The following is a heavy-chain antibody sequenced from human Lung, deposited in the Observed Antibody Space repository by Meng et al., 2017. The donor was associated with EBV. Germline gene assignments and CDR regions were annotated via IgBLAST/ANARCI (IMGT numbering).Heavy chain of an antibody. Sequence: QGQFVQSGAEVNKPVASVKGSCKATGYTFTSYGNTWVRQAPGQGIEWMGWISAYNGNTNYAQTLQGRLTMTTDTSTSTAYMELRSLRSDDTAVYYCARVEVGITSGDYWGQGTLVTVSS. CDR1: GYTFTSYG. CDR2: ISAYNGNT. CDR3: ARVEVGITSGDY. D-gene: IGHD1-26*01. V-gene: IGHV1-18*01. J-gene: IGHJ4*02.